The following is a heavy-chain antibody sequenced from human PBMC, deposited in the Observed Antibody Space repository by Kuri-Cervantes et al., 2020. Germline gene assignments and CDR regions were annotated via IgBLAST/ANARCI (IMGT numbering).Heavy chain of an antibody. J-gene: IGHJ4*02. CDR2: IWYDGSNK. CDR1: GFTFSSYG. D-gene: IGHD3-22*01. V-gene: IGHV3-33*06. Sequence: LSLTCAASGFTFSSYGMHWVRQAPGKGLEWVAVIWYDGSNKYYADSVKGRFTISRDNSKNTLYLQMNSLRAEDTAVYYCAKEKDYYDSSGLTDYWGQGTLVTVSS. CDR3: AKEKDYYDSSGLTDY.